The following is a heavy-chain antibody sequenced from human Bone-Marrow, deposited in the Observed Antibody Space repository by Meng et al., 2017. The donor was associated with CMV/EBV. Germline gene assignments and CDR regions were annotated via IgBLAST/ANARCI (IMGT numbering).Heavy chain of an antibody. Sequence: ASVKVSCKASGYTFTNYYIYWVRQAPGQGLEWMGIINPSGGSPTYAQKFQGRVTMTRDTSTSTVYMDLTSLRSEDTAVYYCARDRGGDVVVVPAAPRGYGMDVWGQGTTVTVSS. CDR2: INPSGGSP. V-gene: IGHV1-46*01. J-gene: IGHJ6*02. CDR3: ARDRGGDVVVVPAAPRGYGMDV. CDR1: GYTFTNYY. D-gene: IGHD2-2*01.